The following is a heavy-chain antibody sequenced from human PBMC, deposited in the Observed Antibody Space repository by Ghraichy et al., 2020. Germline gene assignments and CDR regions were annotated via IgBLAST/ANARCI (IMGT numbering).Heavy chain of an antibody. Sequence: SQTLSLTCTVSGGSISSYYWSWIRQPPGKGLEWIGYIYYSGSTNYNPSLKSRVTISVDTSKNQFSLKLSSVTAADTAVYYCARGGVTTFDYWGQGTLVTVSS. CDR3: ARGGVTTFDY. V-gene: IGHV4-59*01. J-gene: IGHJ4*02. CDR1: GGSISSYY. CDR2: IYYSGST. D-gene: IGHD4-17*01.